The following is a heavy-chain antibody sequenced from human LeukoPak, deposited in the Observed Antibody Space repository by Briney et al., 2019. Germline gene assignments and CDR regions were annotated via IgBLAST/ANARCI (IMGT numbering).Heavy chain of an antibody. Sequence: TGGSLRLSCAASGFTFSSSWMSWLRQAPGKGLEWVADIKEDGSAKYYVDSVKGRFTISRDNAKNSLYLQMNSLRVEDTAVYYCARDPDHGAVDYWGQGTLVTVSS. V-gene: IGHV3-7*01. CDR2: IKEDGSAK. CDR1: GFTFSSSW. CDR3: ARDPDHGAVDY. D-gene: IGHD3-16*01. J-gene: IGHJ4*02.